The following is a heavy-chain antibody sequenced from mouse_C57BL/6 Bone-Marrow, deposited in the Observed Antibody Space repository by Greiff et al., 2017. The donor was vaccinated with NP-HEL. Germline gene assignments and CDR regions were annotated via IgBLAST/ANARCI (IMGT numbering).Heavy chain of an antibody. CDR2: IYPGDGDT. Sequence: VKLQQSGPELVKPGASVKISCKASGYAFSSSWMNWVKQRPGKGLEWIGRIYPGDGDTNYNGKFKGKATLTADKSSSTAYMQLSSLTSEDSAVYFCARRDDGYYSWFAYWGQGTLVTVSA. CDR1: GYAFSSSW. D-gene: IGHD2-3*01. V-gene: IGHV1-82*01. CDR3: ARRDDGYYSWFAY. J-gene: IGHJ3*01.